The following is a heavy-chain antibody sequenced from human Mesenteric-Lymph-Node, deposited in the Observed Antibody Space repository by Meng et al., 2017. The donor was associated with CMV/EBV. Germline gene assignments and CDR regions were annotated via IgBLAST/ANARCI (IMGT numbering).Heavy chain of an antibody. CDR1: GFTFRKYA. V-gene: IGHV3-23*03. Sequence: GGSLRLSCAASGFTFRKYAMSWVRQAPGQGLEWVSVSYSGGGNTYYADSVKGRSSISREDSKNTVYLQMNSLRAEDTAVYYCAKVNCSATTCTFDFWGQGTLVTVSS. J-gene: IGHJ4*02. D-gene: IGHD2-15*01. CDR2: SYSGGGNT. CDR3: AKVNCSATTCTFDF.